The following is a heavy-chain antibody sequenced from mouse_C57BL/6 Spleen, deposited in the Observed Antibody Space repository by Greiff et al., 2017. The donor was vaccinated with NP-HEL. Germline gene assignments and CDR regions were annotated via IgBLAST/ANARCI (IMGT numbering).Heavy chain of an antibody. CDR3: ARWGGSSYDY. Sequence: QVQLKQPGAELVKPGASVKLSCKASGYTFTSYWMHWVKQRPGQGLEWIGMIHPNSGSTNYNEKFKSKATLTVDKSSSTAYMQLSSLTSEDSAVYYCARWGGSSYDYWGQGTTLTVSS. V-gene: IGHV1-64*01. CDR2: IHPNSGST. CDR1: GYTFTSYW. D-gene: IGHD1-1*01. J-gene: IGHJ2*01.